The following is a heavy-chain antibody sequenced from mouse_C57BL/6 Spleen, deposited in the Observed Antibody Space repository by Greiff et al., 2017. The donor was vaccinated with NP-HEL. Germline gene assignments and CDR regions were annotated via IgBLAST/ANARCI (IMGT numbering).Heavy chain of an antibody. CDR2: INYDGSST. D-gene: IGHD2-12*01. J-gene: IGHJ4*01. Sequence: EVHLVESEGGLVQPGSSMKLSCTASGFTFSDYYMAWVRQVPEKGLEWVANINYDGSSTYYLDSLKSRFIISRDNAKNILYLQMSSLKSEDTATYYCARDNDGTGYAMDYWGQGTSVTVSS. CDR3: ARDNDGTGYAMDY. CDR1: GFTFSDYY. V-gene: IGHV5-16*01.